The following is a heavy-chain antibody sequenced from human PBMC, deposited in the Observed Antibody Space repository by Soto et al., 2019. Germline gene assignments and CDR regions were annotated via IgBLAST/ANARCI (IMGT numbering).Heavy chain of an antibody. CDR1: GGSFSGYY. CDR3: ARDRITMVRGVHKRRWFDP. V-gene: IGHV4-34*01. J-gene: IGHJ5*02. Sequence: QVQLQQWGAGLLKPSETLSLTCAVYGGSFSGYYWSWIRQPPGKGLEWIGEINHSGSTNYNPSLTRRVPIPVDTSKNQFPLKLSSVTAADTAVYYCARDRITMVRGVHKRRWFDPWGQGTLVTVSS. D-gene: IGHD3-10*01. CDR2: INHSGST.